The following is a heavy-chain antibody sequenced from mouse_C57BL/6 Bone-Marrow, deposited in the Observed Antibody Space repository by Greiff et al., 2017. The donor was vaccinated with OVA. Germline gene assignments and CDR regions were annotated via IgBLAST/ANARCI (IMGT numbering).Heavy chain of an antibody. V-gene: IGHV5-4*01. J-gene: IGHJ4*01. CDR3: ARERLDAMDY. Sequence: EVMLVESGGGLVKPGGSLKLSCAASGFTFSSYAMSWVRQTPEKRLEWVATISDGGSYTYYPDNVKGRFTISRDNAKNNLYLQMSHLKSEDTAMYYCARERLDAMDYWGQGTSVTVSS. CDR2: ISDGGSYT. CDR1: GFTFSSYA.